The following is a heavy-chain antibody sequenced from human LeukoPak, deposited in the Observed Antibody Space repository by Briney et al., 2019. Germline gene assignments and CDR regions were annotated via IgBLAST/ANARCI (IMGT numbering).Heavy chain of an antibody. CDR1: GFTFSSYA. D-gene: IGHD6-19*01. CDR2: ISYDGSDK. CDR3: ARSIAVAGAVDY. Sequence: GSLRLSCAASGFTFSSYAMHWVRQAPGKGLEWVAVISYDGSDKYYADSVKGRFTISRDNSRNTLYLQMNSLGAEDTAVYYCARSIAVAGAVDYWGQGTLVTVSS. J-gene: IGHJ4*02. V-gene: IGHV3-30*04.